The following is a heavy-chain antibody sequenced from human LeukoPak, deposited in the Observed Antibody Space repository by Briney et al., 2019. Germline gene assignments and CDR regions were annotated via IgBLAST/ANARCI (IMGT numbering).Heavy chain of an antibody. CDR1: GYSFTSYW. CDR2: IYPGDSDT. V-gene: IGHV5-51*01. J-gene: IGHJ3*02. CDR3: ARPRIAAAFAAFDI. D-gene: IGHD6-13*01. Sequence: RGESLKISCKGSGYSFTSYWIGWVRQMPGKGLEWMGIIYPGDSDTRYSPSFQGQVTISADKSISTAYLQWSSLRASDTAMYYCARPRIAAAFAAFDIWGQGTMVTVSS.